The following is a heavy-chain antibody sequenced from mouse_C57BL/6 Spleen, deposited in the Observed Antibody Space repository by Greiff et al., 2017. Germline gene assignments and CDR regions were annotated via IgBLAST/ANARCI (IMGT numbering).Heavy chain of an antibody. CDR2: IDPSDSYT. D-gene: IGHD1-1*01. CDR1: GYTFTSYW. CDR3: ARIPPNYDGSSHWYFDV. J-gene: IGHJ1*03. Sequence: QVQLQQPGAELVMPGASVKLSCKASGYTFTSYWMHWVKQRPGQGLEWIGEIDPSDSYTNYNQKFKGKSTLTVDKSSSTAYMQLSSLTSEDSAVYYCARIPPNYDGSSHWYFDVWGTGTTVTVSS. V-gene: IGHV1-69*01.